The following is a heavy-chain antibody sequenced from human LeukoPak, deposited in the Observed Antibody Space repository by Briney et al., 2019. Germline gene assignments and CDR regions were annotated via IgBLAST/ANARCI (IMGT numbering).Heavy chain of an antibody. CDR3: ATGGYYYDSSGYYALSY. CDR2: FDPEDGET. D-gene: IGHD3-22*01. V-gene: IGHV1-24*01. CDR1: GYTLTELS. Sequence: ASVKVSCKVSGYTLTELSMHWVRQAPGKGLEWMGGFDPEDGETIYAQKFQGRVTMTEDTSTDTAYMELSSLRSEDTAVYYCATGGYYYDSSGYYALSYWGQETLVTVSS. J-gene: IGHJ4*02.